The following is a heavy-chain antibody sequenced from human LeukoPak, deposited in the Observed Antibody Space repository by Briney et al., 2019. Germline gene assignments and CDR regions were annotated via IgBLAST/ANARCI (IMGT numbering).Heavy chain of an antibody. J-gene: IGHJ6*02. CDR1: GFTFSSYG. CDR2: IWYDGSNK. CDR3: ARDIVGVTLYYYYYYGMDV. D-gene: IGHD1-26*01. Sequence: PGRSLRLSCAASGFTFSSYGMHWVRQAPGKGLEWVAVIWYDGSNKYYADSVKGRFTISRDNSKNTLYLQMNSLRAEDTAVYHCARDIVGVTLYYYYYYGMDVWGQGTTVTVSS. V-gene: IGHV3-33*01.